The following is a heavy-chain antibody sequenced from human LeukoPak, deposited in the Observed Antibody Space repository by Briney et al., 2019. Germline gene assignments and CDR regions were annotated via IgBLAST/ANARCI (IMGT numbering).Heavy chain of an antibody. Sequence: PGGSLRLSRAASGFTFSSYWMSWVRQAPGKGLEWVANIKQDGSEKYYVDSVEGRFTISRDNAKNSLYLQMNSLRAEDTAVYYCARGIVATYFDYWGQGTLVTVSS. J-gene: IGHJ4*02. V-gene: IGHV3-7*01. CDR1: GFTFSSYW. CDR3: ARGIVATYFDY. D-gene: IGHD5-12*01. CDR2: IKQDGSEK.